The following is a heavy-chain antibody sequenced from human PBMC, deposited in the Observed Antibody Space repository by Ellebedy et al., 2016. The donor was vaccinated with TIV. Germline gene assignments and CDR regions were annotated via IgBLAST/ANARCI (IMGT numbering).Heavy chain of an antibody. CDR1: GYTLSELS. D-gene: IGHD3-3*01. CDR3: ATGVPGDFWSGYQL. V-gene: IGHV1-24*01. Sequence: ASVKVSCXVSGYTLSELSMQWVRQAPGKGLEWMGGFDPEDGETIYAQKFQGRVTMTDDTSTDTAYMELSSLRSEDTAVYYCATGVPGDFWSGYQLWGQGTLVTVSS. CDR2: FDPEDGET. J-gene: IGHJ4*02.